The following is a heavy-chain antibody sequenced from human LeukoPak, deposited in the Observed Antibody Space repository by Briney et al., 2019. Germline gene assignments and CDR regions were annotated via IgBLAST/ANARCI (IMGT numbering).Heavy chain of an antibody. CDR1: GGSISSSSYY. Sequence: SETLSLTCTVSGGSISSSSYYWGWIRQPPGKGLEWIGSIYYSGSTYYNPSLKSRVTISVDTSKNQFSLKLSSVTAADTAVYYCARRAYYYGSGSYQRYYYYYMDVWGKGTTVTVSS. J-gene: IGHJ6*03. V-gene: IGHV4-39*01. CDR2: IYYSGST. CDR3: ARRAYYYGSGSYQRYYYYYMDV. D-gene: IGHD3-10*01.